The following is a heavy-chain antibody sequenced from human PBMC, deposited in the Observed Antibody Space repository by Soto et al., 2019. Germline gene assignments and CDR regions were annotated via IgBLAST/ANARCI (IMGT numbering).Heavy chain of an antibody. V-gene: IGHV3-30*18. Sequence: QVQLVESGGGVVQPGRSLRLSCAASGFTFSSYGMHWVRQAPGKGLEWVAVISYDGSNKYYADSVKGRFTISRDNSKNTLYLQMNSLRAEDTAVYYCAKGGGYCSGGSCYSRFYYYYYMDVWGKGTTVTVSS. CDR2: ISYDGSNK. CDR1: GFTFSSYG. CDR3: AKGGGYCSGGSCYSRFYYYYYMDV. J-gene: IGHJ6*03. D-gene: IGHD2-15*01.